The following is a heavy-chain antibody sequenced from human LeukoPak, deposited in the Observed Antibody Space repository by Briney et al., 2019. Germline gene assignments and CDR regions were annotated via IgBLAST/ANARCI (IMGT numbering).Heavy chain of an antibody. D-gene: IGHD2-2*01. V-gene: IGHV1-18*01. J-gene: IGHJ6*03. CDR3: ARENVVVPGQGYYYYYMDV. CDR2: ISAYNGNT. Sequence: GASVKVSCKASGYTFTSYGISWVRQAPGQGREWMGWISAYNGNTNYAQKLQGRVTMTTDTSTSTAYMELRSLRSDDTAVYYCARENVVVPGQGYYYYYMDVWGKGTTVTVSS. CDR1: GYTFTSYG.